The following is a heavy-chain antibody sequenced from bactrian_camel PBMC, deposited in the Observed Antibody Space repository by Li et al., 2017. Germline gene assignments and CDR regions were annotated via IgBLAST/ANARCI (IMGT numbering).Heavy chain of an antibody. V-gene: IGHV3S40*01. J-gene: IGHJ4*01. CDR1: GGTFRRYV. D-gene: IGHD3*01. CDR2: IYSRSDTI. Sequence: DVQLVESGGGLVRPGGSLRLSCSFSGGTFRRYVMDWVRQAPGKEREGVATIYSRSDTIYYADSVKGRFIISRDNSEKWVYLQMNNLSPEDTAVYQCATGAVGRVATRCESEREYVLFGQGTQVTVS.